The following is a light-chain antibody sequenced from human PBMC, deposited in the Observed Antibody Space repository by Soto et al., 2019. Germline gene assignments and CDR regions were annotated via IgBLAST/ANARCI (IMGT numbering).Light chain of an antibody. CDR1: QSISVW. CDR2: KAS. Sequence: GDTVTITCRASQSISVWLAWYQHKPGRAPKLLIYKASSLESGAPSRFSGSGSGTEFTLTISSLQPDDFATYYCQQYNTYSRTFGPGTKVDIK. V-gene: IGKV1-5*03. CDR3: QQYNTYSRT. J-gene: IGKJ3*01.